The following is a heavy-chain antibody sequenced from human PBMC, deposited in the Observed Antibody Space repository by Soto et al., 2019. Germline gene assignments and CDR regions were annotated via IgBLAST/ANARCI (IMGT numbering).Heavy chain of an antibody. V-gene: IGHV3-9*01. CDR1: GFTFDDYA. J-gene: IGHJ3*02. CDR3: SSLFPYGDHKAFDI. CDR2: ISWNSGSI. Sequence: EVQLVESGGGLVQPGRSLRLSCAASGFTFDDYAMHWVRQAPGKGLEWVSGISWNSGSIGYADSVKGRFTISRDNAKNSLYLQMNSLRAEDTALYYCSSLFPYGDHKAFDIWGQGTMVTVSS. D-gene: IGHD4-17*01.